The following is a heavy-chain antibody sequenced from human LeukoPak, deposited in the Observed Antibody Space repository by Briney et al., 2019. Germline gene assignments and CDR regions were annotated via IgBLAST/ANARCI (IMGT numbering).Heavy chain of an antibody. Sequence: SETLSLTCNVPGVSISKYYWNWIRQPAGKGLEWIGRVYPSGRTNYNPPLKSRVTMSLETSKNQFSLELNSVTAADTAVFYCARDLAVDGVDAFDLWGQGTMVTVSS. CDR1: GVSISKYY. CDR2: VYPSGRT. V-gene: IGHV4-4*07. D-gene: IGHD6-19*01. CDR3: ARDLAVDGVDAFDL. J-gene: IGHJ3*01.